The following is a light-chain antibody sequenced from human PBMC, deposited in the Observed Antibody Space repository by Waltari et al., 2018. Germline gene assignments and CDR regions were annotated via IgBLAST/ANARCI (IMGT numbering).Light chain of an antibody. Sequence: QSALTQPASVSGSPGQSIPISCTGTSSNIGLVSWYQQHPGMAPKLMIYEGTKRPSGLSNRFAGSKSGNTASLTISGLQAEDDADYYCCSFAGGSSWVFGGGTKVTVL. V-gene: IGLV2-23*01. CDR3: CSFAGGSSWV. CDR2: EGT. CDR1: SSNIGL. J-gene: IGLJ3*02.